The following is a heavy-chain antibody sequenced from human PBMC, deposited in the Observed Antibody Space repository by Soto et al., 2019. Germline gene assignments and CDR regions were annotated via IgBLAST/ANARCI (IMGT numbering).Heavy chain of an antibody. CDR1: GFTFSSYL. J-gene: IGHJ4*02. Sequence: HPGGSLRLSCETSGFTFSSYLMHWVRQAPGKGLEWVAVIYDDGGNKYYADSVKGRFIISRDNSKNTLYVQMNSLRVEDTAVYYCARDPHYFYDSTGYYDYWGQGTLVTVS. CDR2: IYDDGGNK. D-gene: IGHD3-22*01. CDR3: ARDPHYFYDSTGYYDY. V-gene: IGHV3-33*01.